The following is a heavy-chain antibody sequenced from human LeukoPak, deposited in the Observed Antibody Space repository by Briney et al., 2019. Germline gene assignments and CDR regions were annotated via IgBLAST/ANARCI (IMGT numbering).Heavy chain of an antibody. Sequence: PSETLSLTCTVSGGSVSDYYWSWIRQSPGKGLEWIGYIYYTETSYNPSLKSRVTISADTSKNQFSLKLYSVTAADTAVYYCATRKLGNDYWGQGALVTVSS. D-gene: IGHD7-27*01. CDR3: ATRKLGNDY. V-gene: IGHV4-59*02. J-gene: IGHJ4*02. CDR1: GGSVSDYY. CDR2: IYYTET.